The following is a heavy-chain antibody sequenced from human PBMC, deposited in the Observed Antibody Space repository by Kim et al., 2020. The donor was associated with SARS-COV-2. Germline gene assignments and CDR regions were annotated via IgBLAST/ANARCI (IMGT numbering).Heavy chain of an antibody. CDR2: INHSGST. J-gene: IGHJ5*02. Sequence: SETLSLTCAVYGGSFSGYYWSWIRQPPGKGLEWIGEINHSGSTNYNPSLKSRVTISVDTSKNQFSLKLSSVTAADTAVYYCARADCSSTSCYARKKSNWFDPWGQGTLVTVSS. V-gene: IGHV4-34*01. D-gene: IGHD2-2*01. CDR1: GGSFSGYY. CDR3: ARADCSSTSCYARKKSNWFDP.